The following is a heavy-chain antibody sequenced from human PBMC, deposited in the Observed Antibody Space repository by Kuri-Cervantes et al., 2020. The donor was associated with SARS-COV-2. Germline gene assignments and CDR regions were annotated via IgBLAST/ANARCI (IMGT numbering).Heavy chain of an antibody. CDR2: INTNTGNP. CDR3: ARGILEWLLYGDAFDI. Sequence: ASVKVSCKASGGTFSSYAISWVRQAPGQGLEWMGWINTNTGNPTYAQGFTGRFVFSLDTSVSTAYLQISSLKAEDTAVYYCARGILEWLLYGDAFDIWGQGTMVTVSS. J-gene: IGHJ3*02. D-gene: IGHD3-3*01. V-gene: IGHV7-4-1*02. CDR1: GGTFSSYA.